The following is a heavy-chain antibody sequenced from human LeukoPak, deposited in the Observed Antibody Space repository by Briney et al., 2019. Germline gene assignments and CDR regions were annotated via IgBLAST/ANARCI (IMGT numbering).Heavy chain of an antibody. CDR2: INPNSGGT. CDR1: GYTFTGYY. J-gene: IGHJ4*02. Sequence: GASVKVSCKASGYTFTGYYMHWVRQAPGQGLEWMGWINPNSGGTNYAQKFQGRVTMTRDTSISTAYMELSRLRSDDTAVYYCARDPGNWNYFSLDYWGQGTLVTVSS. D-gene: IGHD1-7*01. CDR3: ARDPGNWNYFSLDY. V-gene: IGHV1-2*02.